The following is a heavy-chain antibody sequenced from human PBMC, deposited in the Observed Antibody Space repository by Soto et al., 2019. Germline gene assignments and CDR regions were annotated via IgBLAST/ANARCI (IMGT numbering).Heavy chain of an antibody. J-gene: IGHJ5*02. V-gene: IGHV3-23*01. CDR3: AKFRGYSGWSTLYH. CDR2: ISGSGGNT. Sequence: EVQLLESGGSLVHPGGSLRLSCAASGFSFSYFAMSWVRQSPGKGLEWVAAISGSGGNTYYADYVKGRFTISRDNSKNTLFLQMNSLRDEDTAVYYCAKFRGYSGWSTLYHWGQGNLGTVSS. D-gene: IGHD5-12*01. CDR1: GFSFSYFA.